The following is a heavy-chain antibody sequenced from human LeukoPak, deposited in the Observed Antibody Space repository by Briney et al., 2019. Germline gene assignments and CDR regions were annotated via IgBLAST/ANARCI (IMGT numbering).Heavy chain of an antibody. D-gene: IGHD2-15*01. CDR3: AKGGDIVVVVAATPYYFDY. V-gene: IGHV3-23*01. J-gene: IGHJ4*02. CDR2: ISGSGGST. Sequence: PGGSLRLSCAASGFTFSSYAMSWVRQAPGKGLEWVSAISGSGGSTYYADSVKGRFTISRDNSKNTLYLQMNSLGAEDTAVYYCAKGGDIVVVVAATPYYFDYWGQGTLVTVSS. CDR1: GFTFSSYA.